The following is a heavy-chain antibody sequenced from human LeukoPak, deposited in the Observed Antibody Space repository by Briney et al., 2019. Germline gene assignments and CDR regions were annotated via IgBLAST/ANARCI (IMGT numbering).Heavy chain of an antibody. J-gene: IGHJ4*02. D-gene: IGHD3-22*01. CDR3: ARHNYDSSAYDY. V-gene: IGHV4-30-4*08. CDR1: GGSISSGDYY. Sequence: TLSLTCTVSGGSISSGDYYWSWIRQPSGKGLEWIGYIYYSGSTYYNPSLKSRVTISVDTSKNQFSLKLSSVTAADTAVYYCARHNYDSSAYDYWGQGTLVTVSS. CDR2: IYYSGST.